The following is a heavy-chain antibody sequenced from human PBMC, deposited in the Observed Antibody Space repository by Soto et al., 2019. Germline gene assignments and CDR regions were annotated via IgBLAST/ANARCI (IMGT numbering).Heavy chain of an antibody. CDR3: AKDRNYDRSGYYYVDAFNM. CDR1: GFTFNEIA. Sequence: EVLLSQSGGGFVQPGGSLRLSCVASGFTFNEIAMSWVRQAPGKGLEWVSTISGGGSYTYSADSVKGRFSISRDNSRNTLYLQMNSLRGEDTALYFCAKDRNYDRSGYYYVDAFNMWGQGTVVTVSS. J-gene: IGHJ3*02. CDR2: ISGGGSYT. D-gene: IGHD3-22*01. V-gene: IGHV3-23*01.